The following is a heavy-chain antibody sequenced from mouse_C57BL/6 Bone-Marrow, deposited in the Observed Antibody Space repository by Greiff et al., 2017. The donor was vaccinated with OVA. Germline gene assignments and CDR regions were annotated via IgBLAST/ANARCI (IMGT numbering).Heavy chain of an antibody. J-gene: IGHJ2*01. CDR1: GYTFTSYW. D-gene: IGHD2-1*01. CDR2: IDPNSGGT. Sequence: QVHVKQPGAELVKPGASVKLSCKASGYTFTSYWMHWVKQRPGRGLEWIGRIDPNSGGTKYNEKFKSKATLTVDKPSSTAYMQLSSLTSEDSAVYYCAREDYGNYVAFFDYWGQGTTLTVSS. CDR3: AREDYGNYVAFFDY. V-gene: IGHV1-72*01.